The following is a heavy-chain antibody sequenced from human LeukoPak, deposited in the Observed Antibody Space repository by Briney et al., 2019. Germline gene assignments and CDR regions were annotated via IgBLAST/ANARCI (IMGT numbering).Heavy chain of an antibody. CDR3: ARGQVGYCSGGSCYPGHYFDY. Sequence: SVKVSCKASGGTFSSYAISWVRQAPGQGLEWMGGIIPIFGTANYAQKFQGRVTITTNESTSTAYMELSSLRSEDTAVYYCARGQVGYCSGGSCYPGHYFDYWGQGTLVTVSS. CDR1: GGTFSSYA. D-gene: IGHD2-15*01. CDR2: IIPIFGTA. V-gene: IGHV1-69*05. J-gene: IGHJ4*02.